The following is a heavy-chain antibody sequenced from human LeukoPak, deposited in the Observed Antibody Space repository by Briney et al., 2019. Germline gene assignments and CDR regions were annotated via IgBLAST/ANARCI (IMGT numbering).Heavy chain of an antibody. D-gene: IGHD3-22*01. J-gene: IGHJ4*02. Sequence: SETLSLTCAVYGGSFSGYYWGWIRQPPGKGLEWIGSIYYSGSTYYNPSLKSRVTISVDTSKNQFSLKLSSVTAADTAVYYCASHTSITMIVVVIKGGFFDYWGQGTLVTVSS. CDR2: IYYSGST. CDR3: ASHTSITMIVVVIKGGFFDY. CDR1: GGSFSGYY. V-gene: IGHV4-34*01.